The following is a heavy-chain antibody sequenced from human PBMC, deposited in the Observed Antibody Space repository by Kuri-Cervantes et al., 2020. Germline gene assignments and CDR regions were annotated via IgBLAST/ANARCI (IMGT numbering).Heavy chain of an antibody. D-gene: IGHD1-1*01. CDR2: IYYSGST. CDR3: ARGRGSPASSQPTFFDY. Sequence: LRLSCTVSGGSISSGGYYWSWIRQHPGKGLEWIGYIYYSGSTYYNPSLKSRVTISVDTSKNQFSLKLSSVTAADTAVYYCARGRGSPASSQPTFFDYWGQGTLVTVSS. V-gene: IGHV4-31*02. CDR1: GGSISSGGYY. J-gene: IGHJ4*02.